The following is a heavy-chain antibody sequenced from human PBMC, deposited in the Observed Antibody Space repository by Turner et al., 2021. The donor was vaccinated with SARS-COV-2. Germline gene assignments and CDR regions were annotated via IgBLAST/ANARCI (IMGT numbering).Heavy chain of an antibody. CDR1: GFSFSVFS. V-gene: IGHV3-48*04. CDR3: VRDRPTNGYYYSMDV. CDR2: ISGSSGTK. J-gene: IGHJ6*02. D-gene: IGHD3-3*01. Sequence: EVQLVESGGGVVQPGGSLRLSCAASGFSFSVFSLNWVRQAPGKGLEWVAYISGSSGTKYYADVVKGRFTISRDNAKSSLFLQMESLKVEDTAVYYCVRDRPTNGYYYSMDVWGQGTTVTVS.